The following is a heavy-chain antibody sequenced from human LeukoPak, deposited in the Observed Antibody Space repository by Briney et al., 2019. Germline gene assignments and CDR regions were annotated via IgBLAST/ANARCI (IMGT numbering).Heavy chain of an antibody. CDR2: IYYSGST. V-gene: IGHV4-59*01. CDR1: GGSISSYY. D-gene: IGHD3-10*01. J-gene: IGHJ4*02. Sequence: SETLSLTCTVSGGSISSYYWSWIRQPPGKGLEWIGYIYYSGSTNYNPSLKSRVTISVDTSKSQFSLKLSSVTAADTAVYYCARLLHGSGSYSYYFDYWGQGTLVTVSS. CDR3: ARLLHGSGSYSYYFDY.